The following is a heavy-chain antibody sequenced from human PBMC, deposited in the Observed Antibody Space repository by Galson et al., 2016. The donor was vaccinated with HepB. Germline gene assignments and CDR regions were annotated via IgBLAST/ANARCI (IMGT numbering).Heavy chain of an antibody. CDR2: THYTSKWYN. Sequence: CAISGDSVSNKSATWNWIRQSPSRGLEWLGRTHYTSKWYNDYAESVKSRIIINPDTPKNQFSLQLNSVTPADTAVYFCARDRRGTCTGGRCYYYGMDVWGQGTTVTVSS. CDR1: GDSVSNKSAT. CDR3: ARDRRGTCTGGRCYYYGMDV. D-gene: IGHD2-8*02. J-gene: IGHJ6*02. V-gene: IGHV6-1*01.